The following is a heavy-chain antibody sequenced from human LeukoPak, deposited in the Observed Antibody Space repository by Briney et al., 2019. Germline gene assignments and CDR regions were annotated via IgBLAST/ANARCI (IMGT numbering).Heavy chain of an antibody. CDR1: GGSISSYY. V-gene: IGHV4-59*01. CDR3: ARVTGYIVEDYFDY. CDR2: IYYSGST. J-gene: IGHJ4*02. Sequence: KPSETLSLTCSVSGGSISSYYWSWLRQPPGKGLEWIGYIYYSGSTNYNPSLKSRVTISVDTSKNQFSLRLSSVTAADTAVYYCARVTGYIVEDYFDYWGQGTLVTVSS. D-gene: IGHD3-22*01.